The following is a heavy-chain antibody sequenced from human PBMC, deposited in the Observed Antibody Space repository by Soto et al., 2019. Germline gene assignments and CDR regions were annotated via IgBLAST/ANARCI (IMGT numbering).Heavy chain of an antibody. CDR1: GGTFSSYA. J-gene: IGHJ6*02. D-gene: IGHD3-10*01. CDR3: ARDLRVESVRGQYGVHYYGMDV. V-gene: IGHV1-69*01. Sequence: QVQLVQSGAEVKKPGSSVKVSCKASGGTFSSYAISWVRQAPGQGLEWMGGIIPIFGTANYAQKFQGRVTITADESTSTAYMELSSRRSEDTAVYYCARDLRVESVRGQYGVHYYGMDVWGQGTTVTVSS. CDR2: IIPIFGTA.